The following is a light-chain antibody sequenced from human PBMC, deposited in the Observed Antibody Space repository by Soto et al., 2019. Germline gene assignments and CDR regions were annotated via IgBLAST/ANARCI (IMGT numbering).Light chain of an antibody. CDR3: CSYAGSSTHVV. Sequence: QSALTQPASVSVAPGRSITSSCTGTSSDVGSYHLVSWYQQHPGKAPKLMIYEGSKRPSGVSNRFSDSKSGNTASLTISGFQAEDEADYDCCSYAGSSTHVVFGGGSTLTVL. CDR1: SSDVGSYHL. CDR2: EGS. V-gene: IGLV2-23*01. J-gene: IGLJ2*01.